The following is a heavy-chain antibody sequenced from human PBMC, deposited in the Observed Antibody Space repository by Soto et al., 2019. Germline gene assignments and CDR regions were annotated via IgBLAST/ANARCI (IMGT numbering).Heavy chain of an antibody. V-gene: IGHV1-69*13. D-gene: IGHD6-6*01. CDR1: GGTFSSYA. CDR2: IIPIFGTA. Sequence: AASVKVSCKASGGTFSSYAISWVRQAPGQGLEWMGGIIPIFGTANYAQKLQGRVTITADESTSTAYMELSSLRSEDTAVYYCANTKLTIAARPTPALYGMDVWGQGTTVTVSS. CDR3: ANTKLTIAARPTPALYGMDV. J-gene: IGHJ6*02.